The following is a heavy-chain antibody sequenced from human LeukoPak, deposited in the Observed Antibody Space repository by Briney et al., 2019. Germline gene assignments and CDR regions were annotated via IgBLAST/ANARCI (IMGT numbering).Heavy chain of an antibody. Sequence: SVKVSFKASGGTLSGYAISWVRQAPGQGPEWMGGIIPIFGTTNYAQKFQGRVTITADESTSTAYMELSSLRSEDTAVYYCARIVGIASRGYFDYWGQGTLVTVSS. CDR2: IIPIFGTT. V-gene: IGHV1-69*01. CDR1: GGTLSGYA. D-gene: IGHD3-10*01. J-gene: IGHJ4*02. CDR3: ARIVGIASRGYFDY.